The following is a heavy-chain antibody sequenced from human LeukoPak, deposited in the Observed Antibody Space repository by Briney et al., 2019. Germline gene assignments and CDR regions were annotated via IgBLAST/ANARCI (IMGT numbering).Heavy chain of an antibody. Sequence: GESLQISCKGSGSSFTSYWIGWVRQLPGKGLEWMGIIYPGDSDTRHSPSFQGQVTISADKSISTAYLQWSSLKASDTAMYYCARTYYDILTGYYKPHWFDPWGQGTLVTVSS. J-gene: IGHJ5*02. D-gene: IGHD3-9*01. V-gene: IGHV5-51*01. CDR3: ARTYYDILTGYYKPHWFDP. CDR1: GSSFTSYW. CDR2: IYPGDSDT.